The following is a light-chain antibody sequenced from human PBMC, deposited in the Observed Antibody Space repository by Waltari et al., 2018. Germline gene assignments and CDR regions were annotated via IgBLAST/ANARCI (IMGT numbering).Light chain of an antibody. J-gene: IGLJ2*01. CDR3: QACDSTFGVV. CDR1: DSNIGAGYD. Sequence: QSVLTQPPSVSGAPGQSFHISCTGSDSNIGAGYDVHWYQQLPGIAPRLIIFDNTHRASGVPDRFSGTKFGTSASLAINGLRAEDEADYYCQACDSTFGVVFGGGTKLTVL. CDR2: DNT. V-gene: IGLV1-40*01.